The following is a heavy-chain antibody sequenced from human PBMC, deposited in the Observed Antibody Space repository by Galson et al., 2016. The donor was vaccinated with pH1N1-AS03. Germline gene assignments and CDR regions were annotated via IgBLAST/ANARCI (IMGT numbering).Heavy chain of an antibody. D-gene: IGHD1-7*01. CDR2: FIPIFGTT. CDR1: GGTFDNHP. J-gene: IGHJ3*01. CDR3: ARNSDSLGAFDV. Sequence: SVKVSCKASGGTFDNHPINWVRQAPGQGLEWMGGFIPIFGTTNYAPKYQGRVTFTTDDSTTTVYMELSNLRSEDTAVNYCARNSDSLGAFDVWGQGTLLSVSS. V-gene: IGHV1-69*05.